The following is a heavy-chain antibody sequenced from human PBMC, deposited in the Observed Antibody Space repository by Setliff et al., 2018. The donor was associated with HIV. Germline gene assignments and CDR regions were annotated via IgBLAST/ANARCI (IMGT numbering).Heavy chain of an antibody. J-gene: IGHJ4*02. CDR3: VRDDYGYNGKGFDY. D-gene: IGHD4-17*01. Sequence: SETLSLTCAVYGGSFSGYFWSWVRQPPGKGLEWIGDINHSGSTNYNPSLKSRVTIPIDTSNNQISLRLSSVTAADTAMYYCVRDDYGYNGKGFDYWGPGTLVTVSS. CDR2: INHSGST. V-gene: IGHV4-34*01. CDR1: GGSFSGYF.